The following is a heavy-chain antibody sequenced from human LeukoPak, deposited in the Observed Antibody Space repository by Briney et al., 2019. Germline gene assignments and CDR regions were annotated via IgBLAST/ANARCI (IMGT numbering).Heavy chain of an antibody. Sequence: PSETLSLTCTVSGGSISSYYWSWIRQPPGKGLEWIGYIYYSGSTNYNPSLKSRVTISVDTSKNQFSLKLSSVTAADTAVYYCARMRTPHVTDSYSSSWSMILDVLDPWGQGTLVTVSS. D-gene: IGHD6-13*01. CDR1: GGSISSYY. J-gene: IGHJ5*02. CDR3: ARMRTPHVTDSYSSSWSMILDVLDP. CDR2: IYYSGST. V-gene: IGHV4-59*01.